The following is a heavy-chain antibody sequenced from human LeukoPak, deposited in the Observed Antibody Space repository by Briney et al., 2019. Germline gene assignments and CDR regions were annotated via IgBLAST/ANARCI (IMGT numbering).Heavy chain of an antibody. CDR1: GFTFSSYA. Sequence: GGSLRLSCAASGFTFSSYAMSWVRQAPGKGLERVSAISGSGDRIFYADSVKGRFTISRDNSKNTLYLQMNSLGAEDTALYYRAKAKVDGGTAEYWGQGTLVTVSS. CDR3: AKAKVDGGTAEY. J-gene: IGHJ4*02. V-gene: IGHV3-23*01. CDR2: ISGSGDRI. D-gene: IGHD4-23*01.